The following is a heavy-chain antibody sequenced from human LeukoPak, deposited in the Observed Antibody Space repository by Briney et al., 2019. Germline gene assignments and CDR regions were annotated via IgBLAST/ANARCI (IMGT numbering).Heavy chain of an antibody. Sequence: SETLSLTCTVSGGSTSSTSYYWDWIRQPPGKGLEWIGSIYYSGSTYYNPSLKSRVTISVDTSKNQFSLRLRSVTAADTAVYYCARGLVTYYYDYWGQGTLVTVSS. CDR1: GGSTSSTSYY. CDR2: IYYSGST. D-gene: IGHD3-9*01. J-gene: IGHJ4*02. V-gene: IGHV4-39*01. CDR3: ARGLVTYYYDY.